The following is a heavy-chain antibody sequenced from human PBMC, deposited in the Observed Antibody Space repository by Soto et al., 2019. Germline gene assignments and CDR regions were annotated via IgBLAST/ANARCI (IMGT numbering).Heavy chain of an antibody. J-gene: IGHJ6*03. D-gene: IGHD5-18*01. CDR3: ARDRDTSMVYSYYMDV. CDR1: GGTFSSYT. Sequence: SVKVSCKASGGTFSSYTISWVQQAPGQGLEWMGRIIPILGIANYAQKFQGRVTITADKSTSTAYMELSSLRSEDTAVYYCARDRDTSMVYSYYMDVWGKGTTVTVSS. CDR2: IIPILGIA. V-gene: IGHV1-69*04.